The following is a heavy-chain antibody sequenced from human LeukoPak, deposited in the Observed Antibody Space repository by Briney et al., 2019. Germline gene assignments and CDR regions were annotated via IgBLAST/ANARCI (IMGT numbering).Heavy chain of an antibody. D-gene: IGHD3-9*01. Sequence: SETLSLTCTVSGGSISSSSYYWGWVRQPPGRGLEWLGSIYYSGSTNYNPSLKSRVTISVDSSKNQFSLKLSSVTAADTAVYYCARALTGYYPIDYWGQGTLVTVSS. V-gene: IGHV4-39*01. CDR3: ARALTGYYPIDY. CDR1: GGSISSSSYY. J-gene: IGHJ4*02. CDR2: IYYSGST.